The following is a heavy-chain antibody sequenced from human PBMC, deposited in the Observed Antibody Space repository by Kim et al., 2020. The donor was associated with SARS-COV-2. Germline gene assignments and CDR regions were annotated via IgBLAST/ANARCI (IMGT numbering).Heavy chain of an antibody. D-gene: IGHD3-3*01. Sequence: GGSLRLSCAASGFTVSSNYMSWVRQAPGKGLEWVSVIYSGGSTYYADSVKGRFTISRANSKNTLYLQMNSQRAEDTAVYYCARAQIFGVFTGGEDYWGQGTLVTVSS. V-gene: IGHV3-53*01. CDR2: IYSGGST. CDR3: ARAQIFGVFTGGEDY. J-gene: IGHJ4*02. CDR1: GFTVSSNY.